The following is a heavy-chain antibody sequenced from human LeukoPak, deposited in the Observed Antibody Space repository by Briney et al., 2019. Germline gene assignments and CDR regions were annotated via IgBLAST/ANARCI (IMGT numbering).Heavy chain of an antibody. J-gene: IGHJ4*02. CDR2: INPNSGGT. CDR1: GYTFTGYY. V-gene: IGHV1-2*02. CDR3: AREVSGSYLDY. Sequence: ASVKVSCKASGYTFTGYYMHWVRQAPGQGLEWMGWINPNSGGTNYAQQFQGRVTMTRDTSISTAYMELSRLRSDDTAVYYCAREVSGSYLDYWGQGTLVTVSS. D-gene: IGHD1-26*01.